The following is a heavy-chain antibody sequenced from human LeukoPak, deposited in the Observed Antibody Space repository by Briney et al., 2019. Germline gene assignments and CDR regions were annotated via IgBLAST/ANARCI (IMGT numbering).Heavy chain of an antibody. V-gene: IGHV3-7*01. CDR1: GFRFSSYW. CDR2: IRQDGSEK. J-gene: IGHJ3*02. D-gene: IGHD3-3*01. Sequence: VGSLRLSSAASGFRFSSYWMSWVRQAPGKGLEWVANIRQDGSEKYYVDSVRGRFTISRDNAKNPLYLQMNSQRAEDTAVYYCARGGLAWSNDAFDIWGQGTIVTVSS. CDR3: ARGGLAWSNDAFDI.